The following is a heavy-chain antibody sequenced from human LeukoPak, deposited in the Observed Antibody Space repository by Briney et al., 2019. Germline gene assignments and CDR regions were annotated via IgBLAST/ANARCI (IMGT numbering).Heavy chain of an antibody. J-gene: IGHJ4*02. CDR2: INPSGGST. D-gene: IGHD6-19*01. Sequence: GASVKVSCKASGYTFTSYYMHWVRQAPGQGLEWMGIINPSGGSTSYAQKFQGRVTMTRDTSTSTVYMELSSLRSEDTAVYYCARAPGKLAPQGSYSSGWYVPVFRDYWGQGTLVTVSS. V-gene: IGHV1-46*01. CDR1: GYTFTSYY. CDR3: ARAPGKLAPQGSYSSGWYVPVFRDY.